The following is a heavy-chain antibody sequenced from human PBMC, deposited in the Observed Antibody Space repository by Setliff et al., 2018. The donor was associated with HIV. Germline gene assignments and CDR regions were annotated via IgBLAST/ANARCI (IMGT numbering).Heavy chain of an antibody. CDR3: SNWNTTVDADS. Sequence: SETLSLTCTVSGGSANNSRYYWAWIRQPPGKGLEYIGSIHYNEKTYYNPSLKSRVTMSLDTSKNQSSLNLNSVTAADTAVYYCSNWNTTVDADSWGQGTLVTVSS. J-gene: IGHJ4*02. CDR1: GGSANNSRYY. D-gene: IGHD1-1*01. V-gene: IGHV4-39*01. CDR2: IHYNEKT.